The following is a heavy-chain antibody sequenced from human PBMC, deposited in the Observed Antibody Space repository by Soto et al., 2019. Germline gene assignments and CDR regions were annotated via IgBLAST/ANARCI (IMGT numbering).Heavy chain of an antibody. D-gene: IGHD3-10*01. Sequence: EVKLVESGGGLGQPGGSLRLSCAASEFTFIGSWMKWVRQAPGRGLAWVATIKQDGSEKYYVDSAKGRFTISRDTAKNSLYLQMMSLRAEDTAVDYCATTGGYWGQGTLVTVSS. CDR1: EFTFIGSW. V-gene: IGHV3-7*05. CDR3: ATTGGY. J-gene: IGHJ4*02. CDR2: IKQDGSEK.